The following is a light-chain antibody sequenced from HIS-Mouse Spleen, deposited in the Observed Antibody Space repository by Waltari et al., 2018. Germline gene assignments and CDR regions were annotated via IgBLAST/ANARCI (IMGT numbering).Light chain of an antibody. CDR2: GAS. J-gene: IGKJ4*01. Sequence: EIVMTQSPATLSVSPGERSTLPCRASHSVSSNLAWYQQKPGQPPRLLIYGASTRATGIPARFSGSGSGTEFTLTISSLQSEDFAVYYCQQYNNWPLTFGGGTKVEIK. CDR3: QQYNNWPLT. CDR1: HSVSSN. V-gene: IGKV3-15*01.